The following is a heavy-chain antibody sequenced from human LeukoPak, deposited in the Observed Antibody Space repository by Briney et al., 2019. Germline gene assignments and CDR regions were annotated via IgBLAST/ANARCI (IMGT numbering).Heavy chain of an antibody. CDR3: ARADGYFGGFDY. CDR2: ISYDGSNK. V-gene: IGHV3-30*04. CDR1: GFTFSSYA. J-gene: IGHJ4*02. Sequence: GGSLRLSCAASGFTFSSYAMHWVRQAPGKGLEWVAVISYDGSNKYYADSVKGRFTISRDNSKNTLYLQMNSLRAEDTAVYYCARADGYFGGFDYRGQGTLVTVSS. D-gene: IGHD5-24*01.